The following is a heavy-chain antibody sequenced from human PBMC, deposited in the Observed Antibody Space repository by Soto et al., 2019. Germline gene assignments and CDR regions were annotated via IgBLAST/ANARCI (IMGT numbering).Heavy chain of an antibody. CDR1: GGSITTNY. J-gene: IGHJ5*02. Sequence: SETLSLTCTVSGGSITTNYWSWIRQPPGKGLEWIGYIFYSESPNYNPSLKSRVTISVDTSKNQFSLKLKSVTAADTAVYYCARDDYNWFDPWGQGTLVTVSS. V-gene: IGHV4-59*01. D-gene: IGHD1-20*01. CDR3: ARDDYNWFDP. CDR2: IFYSESP.